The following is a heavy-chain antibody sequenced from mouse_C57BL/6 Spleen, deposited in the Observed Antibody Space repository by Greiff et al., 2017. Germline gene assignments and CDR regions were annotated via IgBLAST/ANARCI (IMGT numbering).Heavy chain of an antibody. J-gene: IGHJ3*01. V-gene: IGHV1-26*01. D-gene: IGHD3-2*02. Sequence: VQLQQSGPELVKPGASVKISCKASGYTFTNYYMHWVKQSHGKSLEWIGDINPNNGGTSYNQKFKGKATLTVDKSSSTAYMELRSLTSEDSAVYYCARADSSGYPFAYWGQGTLVTVS. CDR2: INPNNGGT. CDR3: ARADSSGYPFAY. CDR1: GYTFTNYY.